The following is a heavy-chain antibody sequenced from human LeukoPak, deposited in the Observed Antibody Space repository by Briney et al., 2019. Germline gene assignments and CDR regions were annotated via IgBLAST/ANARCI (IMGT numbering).Heavy chain of an antibody. V-gene: IGHV4-59*08. Sequence: SETLSPTRTGSGGSLSSYYWSWVRQPPGEGLEWIAYISDIGSINYNPSLKSRVTISLDTSKNQFSLKLSSVTAADTAVYYCAGHHPRNNFWGQGTLVTVSS. CDR3: AGHHPRNNF. CDR2: ISDIGSI. CDR1: GGSLSSYY. D-gene: IGHD2/OR15-2a*01. J-gene: IGHJ4*02.